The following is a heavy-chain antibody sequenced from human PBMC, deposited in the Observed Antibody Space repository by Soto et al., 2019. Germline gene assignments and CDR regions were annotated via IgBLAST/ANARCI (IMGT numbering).Heavy chain of an antibody. Sequence: SETLSLTCTVSGGSISSYYWSWIRQPPGKGLEWIGYIYYSGSTNYNPSLKSRVTISVDTSKNQFSLKLSSVTAADTAVYYCATAAGTGYYYYMDVWGKGTTVTVSS. CDR3: ATAAGTGYYYYMDV. J-gene: IGHJ6*03. CDR1: GGSISSYY. CDR2: IYYSGST. V-gene: IGHV4-59*01. D-gene: IGHD6-13*01.